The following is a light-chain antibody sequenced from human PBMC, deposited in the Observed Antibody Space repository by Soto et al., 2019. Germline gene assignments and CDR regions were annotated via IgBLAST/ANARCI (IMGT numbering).Light chain of an antibody. Sequence: EIVLTQSPGTLSLSPGDRTTLSCRASQSFNSNYLAWYQQKPGQAPRLLIYGTSSRATGIPDRFSGTGSGTDFTLTISSLQPEDCATYYCRQSYNIPRTFGQGTKVDIK. CDR3: RQSYNIPRT. V-gene: IGKV3-20*01. CDR1: QSFNSNY. CDR2: GTS. J-gene: IGKJ1*01.